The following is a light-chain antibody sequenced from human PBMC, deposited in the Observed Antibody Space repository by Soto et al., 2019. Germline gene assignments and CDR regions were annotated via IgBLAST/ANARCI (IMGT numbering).Light chain of an antibody. CDR1: QVISSS. Sequence: IQLTQPPSSLSASVGDRVTITCRASQVISSSLAWYQQKPGKAPKLLIYTASTLKSGVPSRFSGSGSGTDFTLTISSLQPEDFATYYCQQLNSYPLTFGGGTKVEIK. CDR2: TAS. CDR3: QQLNSYPLT. V-gene: IGKV1-9*01. J-gene: IGKJ4*02.